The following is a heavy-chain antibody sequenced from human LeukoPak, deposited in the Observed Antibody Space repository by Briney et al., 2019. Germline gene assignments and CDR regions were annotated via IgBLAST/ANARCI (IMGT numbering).Heavy chain of an antibody. D-gene: IGHD6-19*01. CDR3: ARAVAVAGTSDYYYGMDV. CDR1: GFTFSSYA. CDR2: ISYDGSNK. J-gene: IGHJ6*04. V-gene: IGHV3-30*04. Sequence: GGSLRLSCAASGFTFSSYAMHWVRQAPGKGLEWVAVISYDGSNKYYADSVKGRFTISRDNSKNTLYLQMNSLRAEDTAGYYCARAVAVAGTSDYYYGMDVWGKGTTVTVSS.